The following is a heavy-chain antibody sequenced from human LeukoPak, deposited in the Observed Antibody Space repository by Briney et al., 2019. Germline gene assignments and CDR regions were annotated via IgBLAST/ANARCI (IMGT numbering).Heavy chain of an antibody. V-gene: IGHV1-2*02. CDR3: ARDRTRTWYSSGWYHDY. D-gene: IGHD6-19*01. CDR2: INPNSGGT. J-gene: IGHJ4*02. CDR1: GYTFTGYY. Sequence: ASVKVSCKASGYTFTGYYMHWVRQAPGQGLEWMGWINPNSGGTNYAQKFQGRVTMTRDTSISTAYMELSRLRSDDTAVYYCARDRTRTWYSSGWYHDYWGQGTLVTVSS.